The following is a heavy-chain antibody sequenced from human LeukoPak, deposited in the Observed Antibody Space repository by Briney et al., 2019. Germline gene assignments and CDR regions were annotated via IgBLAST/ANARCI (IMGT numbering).Heavy chain of an antibody. D-gene: IGHD7-27*01. CDR2: ILSGSGGT. Sequence: GGSLRLSCAASGFTFSSYAMSWVRQVPGKGLEWVSTILSGSGGTYYTDSVQGRFTISRDNSKNTLYLQVNSLGAEDTAVYYCAKGGGRPLGDAFDIWGQGTVVTVSS. V-gene: IGHV3-23*01. J-gene: IGHJ3*02. CDR1: GFTFSSYA. CDR3: AKGGGRPLGDAFDI.